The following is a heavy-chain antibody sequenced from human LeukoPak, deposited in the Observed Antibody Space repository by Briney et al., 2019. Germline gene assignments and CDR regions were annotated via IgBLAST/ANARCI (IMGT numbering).Heavy chain of an antibody. J-gene: IGHJ4*02. D-gene: IGHD5-24*01. CDR1: RGTFSSYA. V-gene: IGHV1-69*13. CDR3: ARASRDGYNPGGNFDY. CDR2: IIPIFGTA. Sequence: GASVNVSCKASRGTFSSYAISWLRPAPAQGLEWMGGIIPIFGTANYAQKFQGRVTITADEFTSPAHMELSSLRSEDTAVYYCARASRDGYNPGGNFDYWGQGTLVTVSS.